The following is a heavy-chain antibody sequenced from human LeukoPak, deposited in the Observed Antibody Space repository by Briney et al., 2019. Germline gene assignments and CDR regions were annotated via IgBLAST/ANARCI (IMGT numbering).Heavy chain of an antibody. CDR3: ARDATFYYYYYMDV. Sequence: GGSLRLSCAASGFTFDDYGMSWVRQAPGKGLEWLSGINWNGGSTGYADSVKGRFTISRDNAKNSLYLQMNSLRAEDTALYYCARDATFYYYYYMDVWGKGTTVTVSS. V-gene: IGHV3-20*04. CDR1: GFTFDDYG. J-gene: IGHJ6*03. CDR2: INWNGGST.